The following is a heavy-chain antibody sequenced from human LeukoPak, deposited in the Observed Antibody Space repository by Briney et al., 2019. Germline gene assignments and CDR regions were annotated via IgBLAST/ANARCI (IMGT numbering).Heavy chain of an antibody. J-gene: IGHJ3*02. CDR3: ARDPYYYDSSGYGRDGYAFDI. V-gene: IGHV4-4*07. D-gene: IGHD3-22*01. CDR1: GGSISSYY. CDR2: IYTSGST. Sequence: PSETLSLTCTVSGGSISSYYWSWIRQPAGKGLEWIGRIYTSGSTNYNPSLKSRVTMSVDTSKNQFSLKLSSVTAADTAVYYCARDPYYYDSSGYGRDGYAFDIWGQGTMVTVSS.